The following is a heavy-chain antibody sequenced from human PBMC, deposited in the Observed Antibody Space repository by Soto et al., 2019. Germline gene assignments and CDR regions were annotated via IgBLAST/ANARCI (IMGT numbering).Heavy chain of an antibody. J-gene: IGHJ5*02. Sequence: QVHLVESGGGVVQPGTSVRLSCAASGFRFNTYGIHWVRQAPGKGLEWGARSWFDGNNEDSGDSVKCRFTISRDNSKRTVCLQMNKLRDDDTAIYYCARGGVAFTVCAYSWLCPWGQGTRVTVSS. CDR3: ARGGVAFTVCAYSWLCP. D-gene: IGHD3-3*01. CDR2: SWFDGNNE. CDR1: GFRFNTYG. V-gene: IGHV3-33*01.